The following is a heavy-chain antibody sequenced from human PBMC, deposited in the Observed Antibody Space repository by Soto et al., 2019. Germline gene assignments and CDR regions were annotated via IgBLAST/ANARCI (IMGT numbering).Heavy chain of an antibody. CDR1: GFTFSSYG. Sequence: GGSLRLSCAASGFTFSSYGMHWVRQAPGKGLEWVAVISYDGSNKYYADSVKGRFTISRDNSKNTLYLQMNSLRAEDTAVYYCAKGGRGSSSWYHYYYYGMDVWGQGTTVTVSS. CDR3: AKGGRGSSSWYHYYYYGMDV. CDR2: ISYDGSNK. V-gene: IGHV3-30*18. J-gene: IGHJ6*02. D-gene: IGHD6-13*01.